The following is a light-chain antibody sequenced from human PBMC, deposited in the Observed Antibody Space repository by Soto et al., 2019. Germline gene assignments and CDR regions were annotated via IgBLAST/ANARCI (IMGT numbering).Light chain of an antibody. CDR2: GAS. CDR1: QSVSRN. J-gene: IGKJ1*01. V-gene: IGKV3-15*01. Sequence: EIVLTQSPGTLSLSPGERATLSCRASQSVSRNDVAWYQHKPGQTPRLLIYGASTRATGIPARFSGSGSGTEFTLTISSLQSEDFAVYYCQQYNNWPRTFGQGTKVDIK. CDR3: QQYNNWPRT.